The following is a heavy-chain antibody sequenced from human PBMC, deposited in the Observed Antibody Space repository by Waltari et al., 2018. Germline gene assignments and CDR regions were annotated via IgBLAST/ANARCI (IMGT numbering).Heavy chain of an antibody. D-gene: IGHD2-15*01. CDR3: TRDLLLRNHYYYYMDL. Sequence: EESGGGLVRPGGSLKLSWFGSGFIFSDPNMHWVRQAPGKGLEWVASITSGGTYTYYADSLEGRVTISRDNAKNSLSLQINSLRAGDTGIYYCTRDLLLRNHYYYYMDLWGKGTTVTVSS. CDR2: ITSGGTYT. CDR1: GFIFSDPN. J-gene: IGHJ6*03. V-gene: IGHV3-11*06.